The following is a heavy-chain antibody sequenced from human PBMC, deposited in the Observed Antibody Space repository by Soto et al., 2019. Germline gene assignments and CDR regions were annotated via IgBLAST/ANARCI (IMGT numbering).Heavy chain of an antibody. V-gene: IGHV4-59*08. CDR2: IYYNGNT. Sequence: QVQLQESGPGLVKPSETLSLTCTVSGGYINSHYWTWIRQPPGKGLEWIGYIYYNGNTDYNPSLKSRVTILTDKSKSYSSLRLTSLTAADTAVYYCARSTWGYAFDIWGQGAVVTVSS. CDR1: GGYINSHY. D-gene: IGHD3-16*01. CDR3: ARSTWGYAFDI. J-gene: IGHJ3*02.